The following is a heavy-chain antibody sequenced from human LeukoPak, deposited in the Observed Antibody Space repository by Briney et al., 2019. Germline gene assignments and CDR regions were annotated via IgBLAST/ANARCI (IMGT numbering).Heavy chain of an antibody. J-gene: IGHJ4*02. Sequence: SQTLSLTCTVSGGSISSGGYYWSWIRPHPGKGLAWIGYIYYSGSTYYNPSLKSRVTISVDTSKNQFSLKLSSVTAADTAVYHCARVGSGSYYLDYWGQGTLVTVSS. CDR1: GGSISSGGYY. D-gene: IGHD3-10*01. V-gene: IGHV4-31*03. CDR3: ARVGSGSYYLDY. CDR2: IYYSGST.